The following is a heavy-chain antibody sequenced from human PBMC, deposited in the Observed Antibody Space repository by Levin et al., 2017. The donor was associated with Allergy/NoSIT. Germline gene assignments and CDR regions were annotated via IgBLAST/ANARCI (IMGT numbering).Heavy chain of an antibody. CDR1: GFTFNNSL. CDR2: ISGSGSSR. J-gene: IGHJ4*02. D-gene: IGHD3-3*01. Sequence: LSLTCAASGFTFNNSLMSWVRQAPGKGLEWVSTISGSGSSRYSADSVMGRFTISRDNSKNTLYLQMNSLRVEDTAVYYCAKDQRLTDPNYDFWSGHNFDSWGQGTLVTVSS. V-gene: IGHV3-23*01. CDR3: AKDQRLTDPNYDFWSGHNFDS.